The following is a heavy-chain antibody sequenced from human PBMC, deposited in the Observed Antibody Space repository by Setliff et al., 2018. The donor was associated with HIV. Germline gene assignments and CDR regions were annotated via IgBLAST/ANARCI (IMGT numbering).Heavy chain of an antibody. CDR3: ARDSEPMSGTWYDY. CDR1: GGPFSGYY. V-gene: IGHV4-34*01. D-gene: IGHD1-1*01. J-gene: IGHJ4*02. Sequence: SETLSLTCAVYGGPFSGYYWGWIRQSPGKGLEWIGEVHHSGRTTNYNPSLKSRVTMSVDTSKNQFSLKLTSVTAADTGTYYCARDSEPMSGTWYDYWGQGTLVTSPQ. CDR2: VHHSGRTT.